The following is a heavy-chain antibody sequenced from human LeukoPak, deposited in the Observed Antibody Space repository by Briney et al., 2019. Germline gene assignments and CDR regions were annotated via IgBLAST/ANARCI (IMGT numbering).Heavy chain of an antibody. J-gene: IGHJ4*02. V-gene: IGHV5-51*01. CDR3: GRAGFDY. D-gene: IGHD1-14*01. CDR2: IYPSDSST. Sequence: GESLKISCKTSGYSFTSYWIGWVRQMPGKGLEWMGIIYPSDSSTIYSPSFQGQVTISADKSIATAYLQWSSLKASDSAIYCCGRAGFDYWAQGTLVTVSS. CDR1: GYSFTSYW.